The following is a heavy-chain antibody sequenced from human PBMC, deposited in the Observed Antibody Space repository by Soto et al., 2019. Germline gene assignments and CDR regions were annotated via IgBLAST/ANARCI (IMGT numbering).Heavy chain of an antibody. V-gene: IGHV3-23*01. Sequence: GGSLRLSCAASGFTFSSYAMSWVRQAPGKGLEWVSAISGSGGSTYYADSVKGRFTISRDNSKNTLYLQMNSLRAEDTAVYYCAKDGKYYDILTGLDYYYYYGMDVWGQGTTVTV. CDR2: ISGSGGST. J-gene: IGHJ6*02. CDR3: AKDGKYYDILTGLDYYYYYGMDV. D-gene: IGHD3-9*01. CDR1: GFTFSSYA.